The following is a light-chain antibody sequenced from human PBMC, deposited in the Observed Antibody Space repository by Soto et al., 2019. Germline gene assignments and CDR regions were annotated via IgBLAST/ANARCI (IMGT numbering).Light chain of an antibody. J-gene: IGKJ4*01. V-gene: IGKV3-11*01. CDR2: DVS. CDR1: QSVSNS. CDR3: QQRTNWPLT. Sequence: EIVLTQSPATLSLSPGERATLSCWASQSVSNSLAWYQQRPGQSPRLLIYDVSTRATGIPARFGGSGSGTDFTLTISSLETEDFAVYYCQQRTNWPLTFGGATKVEI.